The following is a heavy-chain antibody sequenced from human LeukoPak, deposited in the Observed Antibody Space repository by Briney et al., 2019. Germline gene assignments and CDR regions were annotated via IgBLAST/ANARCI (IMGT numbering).Heavy chain of an antibody. V-gene: IGHV3-21*01. Sequence: GGSLRLSCAASGFTFSDYSMNWVRQAPGKGLEGVASVNTVSSYIYYADSMRGRFTISRDNAKNSLFLQMNSLRAEDPAVYYCARLRRNSDRSDFFYYYDHWGQGTLVTVSS. CDR2: VNTVSSYI. D-gene: IGHD3-22*01. CDR3: ARLRRNSDRSDFFYYYDH. CDR1: GFTFSDYS. J-gene: IGHJ4*02.